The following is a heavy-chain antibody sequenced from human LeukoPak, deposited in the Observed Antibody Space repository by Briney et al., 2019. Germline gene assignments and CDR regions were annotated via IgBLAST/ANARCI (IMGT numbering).Heavy chain of an antibody. D-gene: IGHD6-6*01. V-gene: IGHV1-69*05. Sequence: SVKVSCKASGYTFTGYYMHWVRQAPGQGLEWMGRIIPIFGTANYAQKFQGRVTITTDESTSTAYMELSSLRSEDTAVYYCARSIAARPEDWFDPWGQGTLVTVSS. CDR1: GYTFTGYY. CDR2: IIPIFGTA. CDR3: ARSIAARPEDWFDP. J-gene: IGHJ5*02.